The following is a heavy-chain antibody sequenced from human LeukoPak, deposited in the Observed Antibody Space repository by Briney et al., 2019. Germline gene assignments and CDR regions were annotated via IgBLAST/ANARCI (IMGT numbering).Heavy chain of an antibody. V-gene: IGHV4-61*01. J-gene: IGHJ4*02. CDR2: IYYSGST. Sequence: SETLSLTCTVSGGSVSSGSYYWSWIRQPPGKGLEWIGYIYYSGSTNYNPSLKSRVTISVDTSKNQFSLKLSSVTAADTAVYYCARGVGYCSSTSCYLHFDYWGQGTLVTVSS. CDR3: ARGVGYCSSTSCYLHFDY. CDR1: GGSVSSGSYY. D-gene: IGHD2-2*01.